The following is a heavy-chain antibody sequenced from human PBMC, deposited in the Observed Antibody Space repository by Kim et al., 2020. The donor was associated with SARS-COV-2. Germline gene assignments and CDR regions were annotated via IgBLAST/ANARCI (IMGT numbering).Heavy chain of an antibody. Sequence: GGSLRLSCAASGFTVSSNYMSWVRQAPGKGLEWVSVIYTGGNTYYADSVKGRFTISRDNSKNTLYLQMNSLRAEDTAVYYCARDNYDSSSDYWGQGILATVSS. V-gene: IGHV3-53*01. CDR1: GFTVSSNY. D-gene: IGHD3-22*01. J-gene: IGHJ4*02. CDR3: ARDNYDSSSDY. CDR2: IYTGGNT.